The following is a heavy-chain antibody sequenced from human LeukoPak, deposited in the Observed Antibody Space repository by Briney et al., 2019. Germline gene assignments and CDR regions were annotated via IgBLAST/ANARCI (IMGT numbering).Heavy chain of an antibody. CDR3: AKEYRTDYFDY. V-gene: IGHV3-30*02. CDR2: IRSDGSNK. D-gene: IGHD2-8*02. J-gene: IGHJ4*02. CDR1: GFTFSSYG. Sequence: GGSLRLSCAASGFTFSSYGMHWVRQAPGKGLEGVAFIRSDGSNKYYAVSVKGRFTISRDISKKTLYLQMNSLRAEDTAVYYYAKEYRTDYFDYWGQGTLVTVSS.